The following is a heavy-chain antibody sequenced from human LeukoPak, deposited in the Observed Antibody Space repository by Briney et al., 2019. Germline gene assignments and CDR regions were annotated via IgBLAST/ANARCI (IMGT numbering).Heavy chain of an antibody. V-gene: IGHV3-7*01. D-gene: IGHD2-21*01. CDR2: IKQDGSEK. J-gene: IGHJ3*02. Sequence: GGSLRLSCAASGFTFSSYGMSWVRQAPGKGLEWVANIKQDGSEKYYVDSVKGRFTISRDNAKNSLYLQMNSLRAEDTAVYYCARVALWVRSAFDIWGQGTMVTVSS. CDR1: GFTFSSYG. CDR3: ARVALWVRSAFDI.